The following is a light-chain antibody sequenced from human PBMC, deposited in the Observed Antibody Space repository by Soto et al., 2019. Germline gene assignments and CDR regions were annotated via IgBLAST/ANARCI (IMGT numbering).Light chain of an antibody. Sequence: QSALTQPAYGSGSPGQSITISCTGTSSDVGGYNYVSWYQQDPGKAPKLMIYEVSNRPSGVSNRFSGSKSGNTASLTISGLQAEDEADYYCSSHTSSSLRVFRTGTKVPV. CDR3: SSHTSSSLRV. J-gene: IGLJ1*01. V-gene: IGLV2-14*01. CDR1: SSDVGGYNY. CDR2: EVS.